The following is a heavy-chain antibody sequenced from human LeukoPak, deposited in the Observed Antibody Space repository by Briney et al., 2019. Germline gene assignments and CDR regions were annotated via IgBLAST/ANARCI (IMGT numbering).Heavy chain of an antibody. CDR3: ARESRDLTLVRGVIRSAFDI. J-gene: IGHJ3*02. CDR1: GGSTSRGGYY. D-gene: IGHD3-10*01. CDR2: IYYTGST. Sequence: SETLSLTCSVSGGSTSRGGYYWSWIRQLPGKGLEWIGYIYYTGSTYYSPSLKSRVTISLDTSKNHFSLRLSSVTAADTAVYYCARESRDLTLVRGVIRSAFDIWGQGRMVTVSS. V-gene: IGHV4-31*03.